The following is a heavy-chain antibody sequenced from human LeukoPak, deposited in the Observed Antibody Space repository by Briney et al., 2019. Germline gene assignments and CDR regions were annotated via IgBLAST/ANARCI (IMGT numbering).Heavy chain of an antibody. CDR1: GFTFSSYA. CDR2: ISGSGGST. D-gene: IGHD4-23*01. V-gene: IGHV3-23*01. J-gene: IGHJ3*02. CDR3: ANTLTTVVIPGAFDI. Sequence: GGSLRLSCAASGFTFSSYAVSWVRQTPGKGLEWVSAISGSGGSTYYADSVKGRFTISRDNSKNTLYLQMNSLRAEDTAVYYCANTLTTVVIPGAFDIWGQGTMVTVSS.